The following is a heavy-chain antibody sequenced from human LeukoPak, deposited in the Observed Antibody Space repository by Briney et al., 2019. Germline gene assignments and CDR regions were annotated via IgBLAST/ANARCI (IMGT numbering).Heavy chain of an antibody. D-gene: IGHD3-10*01. CDR3: AKYISDSGAYYAFDY. V-gene: IGHV3-23*01. CDR2: ITASGTTT. J-gene: IGHJ4*02. CDR1: GFTLSSYA. Sequence: PGRSLRLSCAASGFTLSSYAMHWVRQAPGKGLEWVSAITASGTTTYNADSVKGRFTISRDDSKNTLSLQMDSLSAEDTALYYCAKYISDSGAYYAFDYWGQGTLVTVSS.